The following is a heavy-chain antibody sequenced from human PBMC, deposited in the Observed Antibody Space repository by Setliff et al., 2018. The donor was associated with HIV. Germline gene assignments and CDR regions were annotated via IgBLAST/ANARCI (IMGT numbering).Heavy chain of an antibody. Sequence: PSETLSLPCTVSGGSISSGSYYWSWIRQPAGKGLEWIGRIYTSGSTNYNPSLKSRVTLSVDTSKTPYSLKRSSVTAADTAVYYCARDCRNANVGVVISDVWGQGTTVTVSS. J-gene: IGHJ6*02. CDR3: ARDCRNANVGVVISDV. CDR1: GGSISSGSYY. CDR2: IYTSGST. V-gene: IGHV4-61*02. D-gene: IGHD3-3*01.